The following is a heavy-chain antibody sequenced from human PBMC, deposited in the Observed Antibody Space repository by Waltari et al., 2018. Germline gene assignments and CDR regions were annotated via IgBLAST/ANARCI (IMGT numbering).Heavy chain of an antibody. J-gene: IGHJ5*02. CDR3: ARFWYSGSPWWDNWFDP. CDR1: GGTFSSYA. D-gene: IGHD1-26*01. CDR2: IIPIFGTA. Sequence: QVQLVQSGAEVKKPGSSVKVSCKASGGTFSSYAISWVRQAPGQGLEWMVGIIPIFGTANYAQKFQGRVTITADESTSTAYMELSSLRSEDTAVYYCARFWYSGSPWWDNWFDPWGQGTLVTVSS. V-gene: IGHV1-69*01.